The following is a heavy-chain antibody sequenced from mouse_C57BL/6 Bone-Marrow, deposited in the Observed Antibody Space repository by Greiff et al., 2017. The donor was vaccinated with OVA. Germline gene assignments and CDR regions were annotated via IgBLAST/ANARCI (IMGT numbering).Heavy chain of an antibody. CDR1: GYAFSSSW. CDR3: AQDSSGYPYYFDY. Sequence: VQLQQSGPELVKPGASVKISCKASGYAFSSSWMNWVKQRPGKGLEWIGRIYPGDGDTNYNGKFKGKATLTADKSSSTAYMQLSSLTSDDSAVYFCAQDSSGYPYYFDYWGQGTTLTVSS. CDR2: IYPGDGDT. J-gene: IGHJ2*01. D-gene: IGHD3-2*02. V-gene: IGHV1-82*01.